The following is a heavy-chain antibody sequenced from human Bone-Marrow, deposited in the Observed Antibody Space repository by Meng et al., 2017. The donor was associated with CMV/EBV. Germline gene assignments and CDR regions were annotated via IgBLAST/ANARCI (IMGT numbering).Heavy chain of an antibody. Sequence: GESLKISCAASGFTVSSNYMSWVRQAPGKGLEWVSSISTSGSYRYYAASVSGRFTISRDNAKNSLFLQMDSLRVEDTAVYYCAMMAYSSSSGGFDIWRQGTMVTVSS. CDR2: ISTSGSYR. J-gene: IGHJ3*02. V-gene: IGHV3-21*01. D-gene: IGHD6-6*01. CDR1: GFTVSSNY. CDR3: AMMAYSSSSGGFDI.